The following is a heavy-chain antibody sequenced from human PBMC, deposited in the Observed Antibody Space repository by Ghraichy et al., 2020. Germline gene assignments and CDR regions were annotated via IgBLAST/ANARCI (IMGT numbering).Heavy chain of an antibody. J-gene: IGHJ4*02. D-gene: IGHD3-10*01. CDR2: IYNTGTT. CDR1: GGSINIVSFY. V-gene: IGHV4-39*01. CDR3: AGPSGYGTGSYYPLEH. Sequence: SETLSLTCTVSGGSINIVSFYWGWVRQPPGKGLEWIGNIYNTGTTSYNPSLKSRVNISVDTSKNEFSLRLTSVIAADTAVYFCAGPSGYGTGSYYPLEHWGQGSLVTVTS.